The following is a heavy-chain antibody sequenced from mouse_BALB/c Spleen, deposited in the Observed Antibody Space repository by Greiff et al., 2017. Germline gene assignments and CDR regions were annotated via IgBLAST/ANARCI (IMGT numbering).Heavy chain of an antibody. J-gene: IGHJ4*01. CDR1: GFTFSSFG. Sequence: DVKLVESGGGLVQPGGSRKLSCAASGFTFSSFGMHWVRQAPEKGLEWVAYISSGSSTIYYADTVKGRFTISRDNPKNTLFLQMTSLRSEDTAMYYCARSDYLYAMDYWGQGTSVTVSS. V-gene: IGHV5-17*02. CDR2: ISSGSSTI. CDR3: ARSDYLYAMDY. D-gene: IGHD2-13*01.